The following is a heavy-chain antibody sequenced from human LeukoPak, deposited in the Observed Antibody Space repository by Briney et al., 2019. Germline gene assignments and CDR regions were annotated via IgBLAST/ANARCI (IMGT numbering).Heavy chain of an antibody. CDR3: ARAVGVPTYYDILTGYYMRNYYYYMDV. CDR1: GYTFTSYA. V-gene: IGHV1-3*03. D-gene: IGHD3-9*01. Sequence: GASVKASCKASGYTFTSYAMHWVRQAPGQRLEWMGWINGDNGNTKYSQDFQGRVTITRDTSASTAYMELSSLRSEDTAVYYCARAVGVPTYYDILTGYYMRNYYYYMDVWGKGTTDTISS. CDR2: INGDNGNT. J-gene: IGHJ6*03.